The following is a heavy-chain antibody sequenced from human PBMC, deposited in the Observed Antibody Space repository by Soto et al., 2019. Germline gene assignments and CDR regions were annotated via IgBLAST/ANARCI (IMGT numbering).Heavy chain of an antibody. CDR1: GFTFSSYG. CDR2: ISYDGSNK. V-gene: IGHV3-30*18. Sequence: GGSLRLSCAASGFTFSSYGMHWVRQAPGKGLEWVAVISYDGSNKYYADSVKGRFTISRDNSKNTLYLQMNSLRAEDTAVYYCAKDRLSLDGPSLWGQGTLVTVSS. J-gene: IGHJ4*02. D-gene: IGHD3-3*01. CDR3: AKDRLSLDGPSL.